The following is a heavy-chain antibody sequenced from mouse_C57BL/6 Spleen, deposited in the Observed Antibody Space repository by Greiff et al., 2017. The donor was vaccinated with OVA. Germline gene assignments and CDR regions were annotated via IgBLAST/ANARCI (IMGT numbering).Heavy chain of an antibody. CDR2: ISDGGSYT. D-gene: IGHD4-1*02. CDR1: GFTFSSYA. Sequence: EVKLMESGGGLVKPGGSLKLSCAASGFTFSSYAMSWVRQTPEKRLEWVATISDGGSYTYYPDNVKGRFTISRDNAKNNLYLQMSHLKSEDTAMYYCAREATGTFAYWGQGTLVTVSA. CDR3: AREATGTFAY. J-gene: IGHJ3*01. V-gene: IGHV5-4*01.